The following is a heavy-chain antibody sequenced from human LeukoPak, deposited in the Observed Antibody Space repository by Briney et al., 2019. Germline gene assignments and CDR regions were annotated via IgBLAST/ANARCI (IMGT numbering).Heavy chain of an antibody. J-gene: IGHJ4*02. V-gene: IGHV3-74*01. CDR3: AKDYYWSIDY. CDR2: IKGDGIST. CDR1: GXDFXSNW. Sequence: LRLSCAASGXDFXSNWMHWVRHAPGQGLVWVSRIKGDGISTNYADSVRGRFTISRDIAKNTLYLQMNSLRAEDTGVYYCAKDYYWSIDYWGRGTLVT. D-gene: IGHD2-8*01.